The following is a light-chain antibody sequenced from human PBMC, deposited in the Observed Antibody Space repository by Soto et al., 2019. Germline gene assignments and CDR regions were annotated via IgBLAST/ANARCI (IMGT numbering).Light chain of an antibody. CDR2: GAS. CDR1: QSVSSN. Sequence: EIVMTQSPATLSVSPGERATLSYRASQSVSSNLAWYQQKPGQAPRLLIYGASTRATGIPARFSGSGSGTEFTLTISSLQSEDFAVYYCQQYNNWPQTVGQGTKLEIK. CDR3: QQYNNWPQT. V-gene: IGKV3-15*01. J-gene: IGKJ2*01.